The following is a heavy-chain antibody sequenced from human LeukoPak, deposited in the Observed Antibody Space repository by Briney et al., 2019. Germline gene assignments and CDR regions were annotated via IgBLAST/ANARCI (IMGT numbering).Heavy chain of an antibody. Sequence: SETLSLPCTVSGYSISSGYYWGWFRQPPGKGLEWIGSIYHSGSTYYNPSLKSRVTISVDTSKNQFSLKLSSVTAADTAVYYCAREPGNWFDPWGQGTLVTVSS. V-gene: IGHV4-38-2*02. CDR3: AREPGNWFDP. CDR2: IYHSGST. CDR1: GYSISSGYY. J-gene: IGHJ5*02.